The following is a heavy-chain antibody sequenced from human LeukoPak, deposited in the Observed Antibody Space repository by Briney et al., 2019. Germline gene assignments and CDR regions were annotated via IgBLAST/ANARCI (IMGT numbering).Heavy chain of an antibody. V-gene: IGHV4-34*01. CDR2: INHSGST. J-gene: IGHJ4*02. CDR3: ARRIRLLWFGEVFDY. CDR1: GGSFSGYY. Sequence: SETLSLTCAVYGGSFSGYYWSWIRQPPGKGLEWIGEINHSGSTNYNPSLKSRVTISVDTSKNQFSLKLSSVTAADTAVYYCARRIRLLWFGEVFDYWGQGTLVTVSS. D-gene: IGHD3-10*01.